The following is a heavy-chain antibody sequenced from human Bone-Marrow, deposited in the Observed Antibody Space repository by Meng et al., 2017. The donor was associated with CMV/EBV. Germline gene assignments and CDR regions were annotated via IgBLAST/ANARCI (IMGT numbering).Heavy chain of an antibody. CDR3: AKDSCSSISCYKGGIDY. CDR2: VRYDGSIK. CDR1: GFTFSSYG. D-gene: IGHD2-2*02. V-gene: IGHV3-30*02. J-gene: IGHJ4*02. Sequence: GESLKISCAASGFTFSSYGMHWVRQAPGKGLEWVAFVRYDGSIKEYADSVKGRFTISRDNSKNTLHLQMNSLRPEDTAVYFCAKDSCSSISCYKGGIDYWGQGTLVTVSS.